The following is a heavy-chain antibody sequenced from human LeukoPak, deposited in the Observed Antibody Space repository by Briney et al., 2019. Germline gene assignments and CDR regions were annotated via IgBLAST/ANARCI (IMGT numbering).Heavy chain of an antibody. CDR2: INPNSGGT. V-gene: IGHV1-2*02. D-gene: IGHD3-22*01. J-gene: IGHJ4*02. Sequence: ASVKVSCKASGYTFTNYAINWVRQAPGQGLEWMGWINPNSGGTNYAQRFQGRVTMTRDTSISTAYMDLSRLRPDDTAVYYCARVDSTGYYRGRGPIDYWGRGTLVTVSS. CDR1: GYTFTNYA. CDR3: ARVDSTGYYRGRGPIDY.